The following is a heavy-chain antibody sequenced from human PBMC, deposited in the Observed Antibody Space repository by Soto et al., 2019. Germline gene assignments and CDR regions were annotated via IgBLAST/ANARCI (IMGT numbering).Heavy chain of an antibody. J-gene: IGHJ6*03. V-gene: IGHV1-8*01. Sequence: ASVKVSCKASGYTFTSYDINWVRQATGQGLEWMGWMNPNSGNTGYAQKFQGRVTMTRNTSISTAYMELSSLRSEDTVVYYCARRDQQYYYYYYMDVWGKGTTVTVSS. CDR1: GYTFTSYD. CDR3: ARRDQQYYYYYYMDV. D-gene: IGHD2-2*01. CDR2: MNPNSGNT.